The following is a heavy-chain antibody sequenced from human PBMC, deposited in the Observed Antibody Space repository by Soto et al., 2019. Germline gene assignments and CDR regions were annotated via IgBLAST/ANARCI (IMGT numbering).Heavy chain of an antibody. CDR3: VRDTMRASAAASLDY. V-gene: IGHV3-48*03. Sequence: GGSLRLSCAASGFTFSTYEFNWVRQAPGRGLEWISYISVSGNIIKYAESVKGRFTISRDNAENSLHLHMSDLRVDDTALYFCVRDTMRASAAASLDYWGQGTQVTVS. D-gene: IGHD2-2*01. J-gene: IGHJ4*02. CDR2: ISVSGNII. CDR1: GFTFSTYE.